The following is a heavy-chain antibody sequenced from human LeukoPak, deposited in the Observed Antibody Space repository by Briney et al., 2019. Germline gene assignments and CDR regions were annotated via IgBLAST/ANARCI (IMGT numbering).Heavy chain of an antibody. CDR1: GGSLSSYY. D-gene: IGHD3-10*01. Sequence: SETLSLTCTVSGGSLSSYYWSWIRQPAGKGLEWIGRTHTSGSTNYNPSLKSRVTISIDTSKNQFSLKLSSVTAADTAMYYCARHSGSGTYYDYFDSWGQGTLVTVSS. CDR3: ARHSGSGTYYDYFDS. J-gene: IGHJ4*02. CDR2: THTSGST. V-gene: IGHV4-4*07.